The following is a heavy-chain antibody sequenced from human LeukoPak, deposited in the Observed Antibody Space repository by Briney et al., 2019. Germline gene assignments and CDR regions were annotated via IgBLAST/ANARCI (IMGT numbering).Heavy chain of an antibody. CDR3: ARQYMITIFGERTNWFDP. CDR2: IYYSGST. V-gene: IGHV4-39*01. D-gene: IGHD3-3*01. Sequence: TSETLSLTCTVSGGSISSSSYYWGWIRQPPGKGLEWIGSIYYSGSTYYNPSLKSRVTISVDTSKNQFSLKLSSVTAADTAVYYCARQYMITIFGERTNWFDPWGQGTLVTVSS. J-gene: IGHJ5*02. CDR1: GGSISSSSYY.